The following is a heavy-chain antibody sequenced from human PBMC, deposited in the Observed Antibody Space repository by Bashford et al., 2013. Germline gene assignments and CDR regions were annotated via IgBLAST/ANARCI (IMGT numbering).Heavy chain of an antibody. CDR3: AKDRGEGGLTDAFDI. CDR2: INPNSGGS. V-gene: IGHV1-2*02. J-gene: IGHJ3*02. CDR1: GYTFTGYY. Sequence: ASVKVSCKASGYTFTGYYMHWVRQAPGQGLEWMGWINPNSGGSNYAQMFQGRVTMTRDTSISTAYMELSRLRSDDTAVYYCAKDRGEGGLTDAFDIWGQGTMVTVSS. D-gene: IGHD3-10*01.